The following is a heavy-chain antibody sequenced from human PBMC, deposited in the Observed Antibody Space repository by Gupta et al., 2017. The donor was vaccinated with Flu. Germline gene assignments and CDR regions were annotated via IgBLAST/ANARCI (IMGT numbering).Heavy chain of an antibody. V-gene: IGHV3-72*01. Sequence: GKGLEWIGRIRNKPNSYTTEYAASVKGRFTVSRDDSKNSLYLQMNGLKTEDTAVYYCARVWETYVSANYMDVWGKGSTVTVSS. CDR3: ARVWETYVSANYMDV. D-gene: IGHD1-26*01. CDR2: IRNKPNSYTT. J-gene: IGHJ6*03.